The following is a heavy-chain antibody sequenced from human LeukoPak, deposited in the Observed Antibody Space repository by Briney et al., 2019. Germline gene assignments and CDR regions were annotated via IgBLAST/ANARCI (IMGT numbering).Heavy chain of an antibody. CDR3: ARVWGQYGMDV. D-gene: IGHD3-16*01. Sequence: PGGSLRLSCAASGFTFSSYSMNWVRQAPGKGLEWVSHITASGTAMFYADSVKGRFTISRDNAKNSLYLQMNSLRAEDTAVYYCARVWGQYGMDVWGQGTTVTVSS. CDR1: GFTFSSYS. J-gene: IGHJ6*02. V-gene: IGHV3-48*01. CDR2: ITASGTAM.